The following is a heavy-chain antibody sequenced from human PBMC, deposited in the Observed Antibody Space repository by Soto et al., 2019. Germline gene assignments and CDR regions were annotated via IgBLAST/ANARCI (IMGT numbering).Heavy chain of an antibody. CDR2: ISSSSSTI. D-gene: IGHD3-22*01. Sequence: GGSLRLSCAASGFTFSSYAMNWVRQAPGKGLEWVSYISSSSSTIYYADSVKGRFTISRDNAKNSLYLQMNSLRDEDTAVYYSARTRIAYYYDSSDAFDIWGQGTMVT. J-gene: IGHJ3*02. CDR3: ARTRIAYYYDSSDAFDI. CDR1: GFTFSSYA. V-gene: IGHV3-48*02.